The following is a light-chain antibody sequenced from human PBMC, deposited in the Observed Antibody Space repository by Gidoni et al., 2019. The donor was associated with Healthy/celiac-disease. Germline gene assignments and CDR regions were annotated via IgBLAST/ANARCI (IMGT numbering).Light chain of an antibody. V-gene: IGKV3-20*01. CDR1: QTFSSSY. J-gene: IGKJ4*01. Sequence: IVLTQSPGTLSLSPGERATLSCRASQTFSSSYLAWYQQKPGQAPRLLIYGASSRATGIPDRFSGSGSGTDFTLTISRLEPEDFAVYYCQQYGSSPFLTFGGGTKVEIK. CDR3: QQYGSSPFLT. CDR2: GAS.